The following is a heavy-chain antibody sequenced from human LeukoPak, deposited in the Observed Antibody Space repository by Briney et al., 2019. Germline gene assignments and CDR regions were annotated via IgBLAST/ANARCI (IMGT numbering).Heavy chain of an antibody. V-gene: IGHV1-69*04. CDR3: ATDLPYSSGWSSPGPFDY. CDR2: IIPILGIA. D-gene: IGHD6-19*01. CDR1: GGTLSSYA. Sequence: SVKVSCKASGGTLSSYAISWVRQAPGQGLEWMGRIIPILGIASYAQKFQGRVTITAGKSTSTAYMELSSLRSEDTAVYYCATDLPYSSGWSSPGPFDYWGQGTLVTVSS. J-gene: IGHJ4*02.